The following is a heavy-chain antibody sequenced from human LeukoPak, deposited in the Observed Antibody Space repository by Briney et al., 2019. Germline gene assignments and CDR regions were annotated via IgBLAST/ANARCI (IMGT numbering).Heavy chain of an antibody. Sequence: GASVKVSCKASGYTFTSYYMHWVRQAPGQGLEWMGITNPSGGSTSYAQKFQGRVTMTRDTSTSTVYMELSSLRSEDTAVYYCARIGKTSFYYGSGSYHDNPDYWGQGTLVTVSS. CDR2: TNPSGGST. J-gene: IGHJ4*02. D-gene: IGHD3-10*01. V-gene: IGHV1-46*01. CDR3: ARIGKTSFYYGSGSYHDNPDY. CDR1: GYTFTSYY.